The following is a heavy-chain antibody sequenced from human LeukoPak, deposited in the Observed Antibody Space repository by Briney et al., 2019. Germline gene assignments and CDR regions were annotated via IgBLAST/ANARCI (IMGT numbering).Heavy chain of an antibody. V-gene: IGHV3-30*18. CDR2: ISYDGSNK. J-gene: IGHJ6*03. CDR3: AKDWAFAGYYYYIDL. D-gene: IGHD2/OR15-2a*01. Sequence: TGGSLRLSCAASGFTFSSYGMHWVRQAPGKGLEWVAVISYDGSNKYFADSVKGRFTISRDNSKNTLYLQMNSLRAEDTAIYYCAKDWAFAGYYYYIDLWGKGTTVTISS. CDR1: GFTFSSYG.